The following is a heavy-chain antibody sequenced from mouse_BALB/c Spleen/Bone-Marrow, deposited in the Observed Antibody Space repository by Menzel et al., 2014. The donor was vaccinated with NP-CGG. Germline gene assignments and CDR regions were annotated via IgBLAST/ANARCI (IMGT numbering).Heavy chain of an antibody. V-gene: IGHV14-3*02. D-gene: IGHD1-1*01. CDR3: ANYYYGSSLFAY. CDR2: IDPANGNT. Sequence: EVKLQESWVNPVKPAASVKLSCTASGFNIKDTYMHWVKQRPEQGLECIGRIDPANGNTKYDWKFQGKATIGTDTSSNTTYLKLSSLTSEDTAVYYCANYYYGSSLFAYWGQGTLVTVSA. CDR1: GFNIKDTY. J-gene: IGHJ3*01.